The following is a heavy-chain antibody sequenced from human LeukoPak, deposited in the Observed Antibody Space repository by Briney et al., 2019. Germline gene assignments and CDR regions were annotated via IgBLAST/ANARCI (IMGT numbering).Heavy chain of an antibody. V-gene: IGHV1-69*04. J-gene: IGHJ6*04. CDR3: ARAAAPFYGSGTEDV. CDR1: GGTFSSYA. CDR2: IIPILGIA. Sequence: ASVKVSCKASGGTFSSYAISWVRQAPGQGLEWMGRIIPILGIANYAQKFQGRVTITTDESTSTAYMELSSLRSEDTAVYYCARAAAPFYGSGTEDVWGKGTTVTVSS. D-gene: IGHD3-10*01.